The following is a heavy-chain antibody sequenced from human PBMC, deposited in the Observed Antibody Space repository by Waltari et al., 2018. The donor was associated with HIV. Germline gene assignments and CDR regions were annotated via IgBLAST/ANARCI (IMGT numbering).Heavy chain of an antibody. D-gene: IGHD2-2*01. CDR2: IWYDGRNK. CDR1: GFTFSTYG. V-gene: IGHV3-33*01. Sequence: QVQLVESGGGVVQPGRSLRLSCEASGFTFSTYGMHWVRQAPGKGLDGVAVIWYDGRNKDYADSVKGRFTISRDNSKNTLYLQMNSLRVEDTAVYYCARDQRVPAALFDYWGQGTLVTVSS. J-gene: IGHJ4*02. CDR3: ARDQRVPAALFDY.